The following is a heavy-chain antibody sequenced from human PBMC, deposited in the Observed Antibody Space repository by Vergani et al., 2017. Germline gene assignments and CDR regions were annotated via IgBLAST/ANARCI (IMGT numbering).Heavy chain of an antibody. Sequence: QVQLVQSGAEVKKPGSSVKVSCKASGGTFSSYTISWVRQAPGQGLEWMGRIIPILGIANYAQKFQGRVTITADKSTSTAYMELSSLRSEDTAVYYCARGSPPTMIVDSWGQGTLVTVSS. CDR2: IIPILGIA. D-gene: IGHD3-22*01. CDR1: GGTFSSYT. V-gene: IGHV1-69*02. CDR3: ARGSPPTMIVDS. J-gene: IGHJ4*02.